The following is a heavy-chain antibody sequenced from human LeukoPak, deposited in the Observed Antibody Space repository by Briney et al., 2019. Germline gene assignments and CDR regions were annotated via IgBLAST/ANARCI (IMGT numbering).Heavy chain of an antibody. CDR1: GFTFSSYW. D-gene: IGHD7-27*01. CDR2: IKEDGSKK. J-gene: IGHJ4*02. V-gene: IGHV3-7*01. Sequence: GGSLRLPCVASGFTFSSYWMSWVRQAPGKGLEWVANIKEDGSKKNYVDSVKGRFTISRDNAKNSLFLEMNSLRAEDTAVYHCASWGPWNYFDYWGQGTLVTVSS. CDR3: ASWGPWNYFDY.